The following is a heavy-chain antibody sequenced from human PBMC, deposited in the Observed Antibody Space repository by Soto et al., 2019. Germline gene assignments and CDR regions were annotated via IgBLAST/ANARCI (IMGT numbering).Heavy chain of an antibody. D-gene: IGHD6-13*01. CDR1: GGSISSYY. Sequence: QVQLQESGPGLVKPSETLSLTCTVSGGSISSYYWSWIRQPPGKGLEWIGYIYYSGSTNYNPSLKSRVTISVETSKNQFSRKLSAVTAADTAVYYCARVVYDRVQQQPAGYYYYGMDVWGQGTTVTVSS. CDR3: ARVVYDRVQQQPAGYYYYGMDV. J-gene: IGHJ6*02. CDR2: IYYSGST. V-gene: IGHV4-59*01.